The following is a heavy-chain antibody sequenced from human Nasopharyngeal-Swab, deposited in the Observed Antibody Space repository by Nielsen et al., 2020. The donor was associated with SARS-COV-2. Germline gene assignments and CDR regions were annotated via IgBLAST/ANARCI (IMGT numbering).Heavy chain of an antibody. CDR2: TYYRSRWYN. Sequence: SETLSLTCAISGDSVSSNSAAWNWIRQSPSRGLEWLGRTYYRSRWYNDYAVSVKSRITINPDASKNQFSLQLNSVTPEDTAVYYCARDLYSRALGVDYWGQGTLVTVSS. CDR3: ARDLYSRALGVDY. D-gene: IGHD6-13*01. CDR1: GDSVSSNSAA. J-gene: IGHJ4*02. V-gene: IGHV6-1*01.